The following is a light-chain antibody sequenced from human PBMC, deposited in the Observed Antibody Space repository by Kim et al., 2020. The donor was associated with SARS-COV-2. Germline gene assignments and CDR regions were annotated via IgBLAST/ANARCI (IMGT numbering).Light chain of an antibody. CDR3: QTWGTGIKV. V-gene: IGLV4-69*01. CDR1: SGHRSYA. CDR2: LNSDGSH. J-gene: IGLJ3*02. Sequence: ASVKLTCTLSSGHRSYAIAWHQQPPEKGPRYLMKLNSDGSHSKGDGIPDRFSGSSSGAERYLTISSLQYEDEADYNCQTWGTGIKVFGGGTQLTVL.